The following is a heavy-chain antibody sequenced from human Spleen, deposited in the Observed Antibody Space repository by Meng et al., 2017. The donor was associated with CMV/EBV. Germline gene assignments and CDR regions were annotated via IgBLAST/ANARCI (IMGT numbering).Heavy chain of an antibody. CDR1: GFTFSSYA. V-gene: IGHV3-30-3*01. CDR2: ISYDGSNK. D-gene: IGHD3-16*01. Sequence: GESLKISCAASGFTFSSYAMHWVRQAPGKGLEWVAVISYDGSNKYYADSVKGRFTISRDNSKNTLYLQMNSLRTEDTAVYYCAREDYGQGSGPFDYWGQGTLVTVSS. J-gene: IGHJ4*02. CDR3: AREDYGQGSGPFDY.